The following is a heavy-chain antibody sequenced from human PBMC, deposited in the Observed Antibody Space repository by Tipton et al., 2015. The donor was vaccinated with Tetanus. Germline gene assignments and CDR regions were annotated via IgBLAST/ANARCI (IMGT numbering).Heavy chain of an antibody. D-gene: IGHD5-24*01. CDR3: ARTTRRWLHPDY. CDR2: IFYNGRT. V-gene: IGHV4-59*01. J-gene: IGHJ4*02. CDR1: GDPMTDFY. Sequence: TLSLTCNVSGDPMTDFYWSWIRQPPGKGLEWIAYIFYNGRTQSNPSLKRRVSISVDTAKNQFSLQLSSVTAADTAIYYCARTTRRWLHPDYWGQGTLVTVSS.